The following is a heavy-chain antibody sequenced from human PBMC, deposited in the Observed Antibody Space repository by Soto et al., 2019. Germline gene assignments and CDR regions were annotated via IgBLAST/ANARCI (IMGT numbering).Heavy chain of an antibody. V-gene: IGHV4-30-4*01. Sequence: SETLSLTCTVSGGSISSGDYYWSWIRQPPGKGLEWIGYIYSSGSTYYNPSLKSRVTISVDTSKNQFSLRLSSVTAADTAVYYCARATIVLVPAAMVSHWFDPWGQGTLVTVPQ. CDR3: ARATIVLVPAAMVSHWFDP. CDR1: GGSISSGDYY. D-gene: IGHD2-2*01. CDR2: IYSSGST. J-gene: IGHJ5*02.